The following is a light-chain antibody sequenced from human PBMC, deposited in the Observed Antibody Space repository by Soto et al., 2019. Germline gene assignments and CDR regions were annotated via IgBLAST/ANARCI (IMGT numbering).Light chain of an antibody. CDR1: QSVSSTY. CDR3: QQYGSSPLT. J-gene: IGKJ4*01. Sequence: EIVLTQSPGTLSLSPGETATLSCRASQSVSSTYLAWYQQKPGQAPGLLLYGASNRASGIQARFSASGTGTDFTLTIRRLEPEDFAVYYCQQYGSSPLTFGGGTKVDIK. CDR2: GAS. V-gene: IGKV3-20*01.